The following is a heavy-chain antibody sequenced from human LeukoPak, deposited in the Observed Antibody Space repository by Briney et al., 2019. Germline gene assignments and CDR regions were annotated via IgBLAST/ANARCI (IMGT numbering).Heavy chain of an antibody. V-gene: IGHV1-3*01. J-gene: IGHJ5*02. CDR2: INAGNGNT. CDR3: ARGGIVVVPNWFDP. Sequence: WASVKVSCKASGYTFTSYAMHWVRQAPGQRLEWMGWINAGNGNTKYSQKFQGRVTITRDTSASTAYMELSSLRSEDTAVYYCARGGIVVVPNWFDPWGQGTLVTASS. CDR1: GYTFTSYA. D-gene: IGHD3-22*01.